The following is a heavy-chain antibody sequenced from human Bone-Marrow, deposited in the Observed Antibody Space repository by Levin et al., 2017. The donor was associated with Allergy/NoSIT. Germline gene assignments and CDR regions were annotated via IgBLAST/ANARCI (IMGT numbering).Heavy chain of an antibody. Sequence: GESLKISCKASGYTFTSYYMHWVRQAPGQGLEWMGIINPSGGSTSYAQKFQGRVTMTRDTSTSTVYMELSSLRSEDTAVYYCARVRKGGSGSYSPGRNYMDVWGKGTTVTVSS. CDR2: INPSGGST. CDR1: GYTFTSYY. J-gene: IGHJ6*03. CDR3: ARVRKGGSGSYSPGRNYMDV. D-gene: IGHD3-10*01. V-gene: IGHV1-46*01.